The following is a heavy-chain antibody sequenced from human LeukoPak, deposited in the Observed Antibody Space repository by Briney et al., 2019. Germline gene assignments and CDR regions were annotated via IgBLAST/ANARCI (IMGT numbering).Heavy chain of an antibody. CDR2: VSASSAFI. D-gene: IGHD3-10*01. CDR1: GFSFSDSG. CDR3: ARDLPPNEFFGEPEPSL. V-gene: IGHV3-21*01. Sequence: PGGSLRLSCAASGFSFSDSGMDWVRQAPGKGLEWVSSVSASSAFIWYADSVKGRFTISRDNAKNSLYLQMNSLRAEDTAVYYCARDLPPNEFFGEPEPSLWGQGTTVTVSS. J-gene: IGHJ6*02.